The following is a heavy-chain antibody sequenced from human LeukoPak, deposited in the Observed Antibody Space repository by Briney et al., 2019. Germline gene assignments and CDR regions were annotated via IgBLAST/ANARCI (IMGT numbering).Heavy chain of an antibody. CDR3: ARGPRVIRGSMFDY. J-gene: IGHJ4*02. Sequence: GGSLRLSCAASGFTFSSYAMHWVRQAPGKGLEWVAVISYDGSNKYYADSVKGRFTISRDNSKNTLYLQMNSLRAEDTAVYYWARGPRVIRGSMFDYWGQGTLVTVSS. V-gene: IGHV3-30*01. D-gene: IGHD2-21*01. CDR2: ISYDGSNK. CDR1: GFTFSSYA.